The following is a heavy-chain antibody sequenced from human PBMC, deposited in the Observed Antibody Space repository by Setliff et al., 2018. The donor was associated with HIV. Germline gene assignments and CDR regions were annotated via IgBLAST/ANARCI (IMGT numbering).Heavy chain of an antibody. Sequence: PGGSLRLSCTVSGFTFISSTMNWVRQAPGTGLEWVASISSSGSEMDYVDSVKGRFTISRDNAKNSQYLLMSDLRAEDTAVYYCAAVFTGEPGRSLDYWGQGTPVTVSS. CDR1: GFTFISST. D-gene: IGHD1-26*01. CDR3: AAVFTGEPGRSLDY. V-gene: IGHV3-21*01. J-gene: IGHJ4*02. CDR2: ISSSGSEM.